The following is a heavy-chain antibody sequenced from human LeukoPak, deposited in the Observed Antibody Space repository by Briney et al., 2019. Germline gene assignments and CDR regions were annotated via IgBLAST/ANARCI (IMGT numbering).Heavy chain of an antibody. J-gene: IGHJ4*02. CDR3: ARVRGSSGWYLIGY. CDR1: GFTFSRYA. D-gene: IGHD6-19*01. V-gene: IGHV3-30*04. Sequence: PGRSLRLSCAASGFTFSRYAMHWVRQAPGKGLEWVAVISYDGSNKYYADSVKGRFTISRDNSKDTLYLQMNSLRAEDTAVYYCARVRGSSGWYLIGYWGQGTLVTVSS. CDR2: ISYDGSNK.